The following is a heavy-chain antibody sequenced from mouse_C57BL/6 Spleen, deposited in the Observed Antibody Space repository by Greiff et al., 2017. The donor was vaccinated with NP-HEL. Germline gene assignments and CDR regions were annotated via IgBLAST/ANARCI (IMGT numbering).Heavy chain of an antibody. Sequence: EVQLQQSGPELVKPGASVKISCKASGYTFTDYYMNWVKQSHGKSLEWIGDINPNNGGTSYNQKFKGKATLTVDKSSSTAYMELRSLPSEDSAVYYCARSPYDYDASYYAMDYWGQGTSVTVSS. D-gene: IGHD2-4*01. CDR3: ARSPYDYDASYYAMDY. CDR2: INPNNGGT. V-gene: IGHV1-26*01. CDR1: GYTFTDYY. J-gene: IGHJ4*01.